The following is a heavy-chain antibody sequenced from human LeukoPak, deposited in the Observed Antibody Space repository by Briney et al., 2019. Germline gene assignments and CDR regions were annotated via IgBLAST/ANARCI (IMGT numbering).Heavy chain of an antibody. CDR2: IYTSGST. CDR3: ARSLGDYGSGSFSYYYYYMDV. Sequence: PSETLSLTCTVSGGSISSGNYYWSWIRQPAGKGLEWIGRIYTSGSTNYNPSLKSRVSISVDTSKNQFSLKLSSVTAADTAVYYCARSLGDYGSGSFSYYYYYMDVWGKGTTVTVSS. D-gene: IGHD3-10*01. J-gene: IGHJ6*03. CDR1: GGSISSGNYY. V-gene: IGHV4-61*02.